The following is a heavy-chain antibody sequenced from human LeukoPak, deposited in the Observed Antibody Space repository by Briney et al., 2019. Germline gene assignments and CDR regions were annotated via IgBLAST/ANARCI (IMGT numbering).Heavy chain of an antibody. CDR2: ISPSGGT. CDR1: GYFFTGYY. Sequence: ASVTVSCKPSGYFFTGYYMHWVRQAPGQGLEWMGCISPSGGTVYAQRFQGRVTVTRDTSITTVYMDLSWLTSDDAAVYYCALEYGTSSAFDYWGQGTLVTVSS. D-gene: IGHD2/OR15-2a*01. J-gene: IGHJ4*02. V-gene: IGHV1-2*02. CDR3: ALEYGTSSAFDY.